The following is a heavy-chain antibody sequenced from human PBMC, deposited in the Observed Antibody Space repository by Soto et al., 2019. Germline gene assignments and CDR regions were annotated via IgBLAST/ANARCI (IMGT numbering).Heavy chain of an antibody. CDR2: IKQDGSEK. CDR1: GFTFSNYW. V-gene: IGHV3-7*01. Sequence: EVQLVESGGGLVQPGGSLRLSCAGSGFTFSNYWMSWVRQAPGKGLEWVANIKQDGSEKFYVDSVKGRFTISRDNAKNSLYLQMNSLRAEDTAVYYCARDSRGWDPRYYWGQGALVTVSS. D-gene: IGHD6-19*01. CDR3: ARDSRGWDPRYY. J-gene: IGHJ4*02.